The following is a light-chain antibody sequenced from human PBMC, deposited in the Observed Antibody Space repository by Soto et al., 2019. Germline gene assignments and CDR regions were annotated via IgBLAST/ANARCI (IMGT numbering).Light chain of an antibody. J-gene: IGKJ1*01. CDR2: AAS. CDR3: QKYNTTPRT. Sequence: DFQMTHSPSSLSASVGDRVTITCLAIKDISDHLAWYQQKPGKFPNLLIYAASTLQSGVPSRFSGGGSWTDFTLTISSLQPEDVATYYCQKYNTTPRTFGQGTKVELK. V-gene: IGKV1-27*01. CDR1: KDISDH.